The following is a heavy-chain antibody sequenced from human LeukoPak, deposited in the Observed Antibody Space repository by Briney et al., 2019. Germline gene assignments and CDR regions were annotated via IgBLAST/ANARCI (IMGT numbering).Heavy chain of an antibody. Sequence: SETLSLTCTVSGDSLRKSTFYWVWIRQPPGKGLEWIGSIYYSGGADYNPSLQSQVTISVDTSKNEFSLKVRSVTAAGTAVYFCARTHCEGDCFSAIRYWGQGTPVTVSS. CDR2: IYYSGGA. J-gene: IGHJ4*02. CDR1: GDSLRKSTFY. V-gene: IGHV4-39*07. CDR3: ARTHCEGDCFSAIRY. D-gene: IGHD2-21*02.